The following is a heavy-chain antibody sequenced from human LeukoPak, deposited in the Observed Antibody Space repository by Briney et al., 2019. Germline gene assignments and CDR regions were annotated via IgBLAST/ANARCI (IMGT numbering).Heavy chain of an antibody. V-gene: IGHV4/OR15-8*02. CDR3: SRESGPFCPFGY. Sequence: SETLSLTCGVSGGSISRTNWWSSVRQPPGQGLEWIGEISLAGQTNYNPSLNGRVTMSLDKSSNQLSLHLTSVTASDTATYFCSRESGPFCPFGYWGQGTLVIVSS. J-gene: IGHJ4*02. CDR2: ISLAGQT. D-gene: IGHD1-26*01. CDR1: GGSISRTNW.